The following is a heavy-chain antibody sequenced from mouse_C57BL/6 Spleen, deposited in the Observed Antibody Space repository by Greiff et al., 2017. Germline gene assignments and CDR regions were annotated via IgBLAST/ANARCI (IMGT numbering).Heavy chain of an antibody. Sequence: QVHVKQPGAELVKPGASVKMSCKASGYTFTSYWITWVKQRPGQGLEWIGDIYPGSGSTNYNEKFKSKATLTVDTSSSTAYMQLSSLTSEDSAVYYCAREGLTTGGYWGQGTTLTVSS. CDR2: IYPGSGST. V-gene: IGHV1-55*01. D-gene: IGHD1-1*01. J-gene: IGHJ2*01. CDR1: GYTFTSYW. CDR3: AREGLTTGGY.